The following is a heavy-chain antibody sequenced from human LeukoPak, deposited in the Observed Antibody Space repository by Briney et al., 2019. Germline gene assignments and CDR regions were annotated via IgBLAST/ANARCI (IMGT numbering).Heavy chain of an antibody. Sequence: SETLSLTCAVYGGSFSGYYWSWIRQPPGKGLEWIGEINHSGSTNYNPSLKSRVTISVDTSKNQFSLKLSSVTAADTAVYYCARLDYGGFDPWGQGTLVTVSS. V-gene: IGHV4-34*01. D-gene: IGHD3-16*01. CDR2: INHSGST. J-gene: IGHJ5*02. CDR1: GGSFSGYY. CDR3: ARLDYGGFDP.